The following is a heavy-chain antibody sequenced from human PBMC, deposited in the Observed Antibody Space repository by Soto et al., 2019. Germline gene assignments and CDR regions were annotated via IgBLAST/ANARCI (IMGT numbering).Heavy chain of an antibody. CDR2: IYYSGST. J-gene: IGHJ5*02. CDR3: ARLDDYGDYLFDP. CDR1: GGSISSSSYY. V-gene: IGHV4-39*01. Sequence: PSETLSLTCTVSGGSISSSSYYWGWIRQPPGKGLEWIGSIYYSGSTYYNPSLKSRVTISVDTSKNQFSLKLSSVTAADTAVYYCARLDDYGDYLFDPWGQGTLVTVSS. D-gene: IGHD4-17*01.